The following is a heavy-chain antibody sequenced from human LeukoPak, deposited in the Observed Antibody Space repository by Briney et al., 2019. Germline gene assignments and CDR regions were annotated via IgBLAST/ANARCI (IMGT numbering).Heavy chain of an antibody. CDR3: ARFLSGGSYYGDFDH. CDR2: ICISGSTI. CDR1: GFTFSSYE. D-gene: IGHD2-15*01. Sequence: GGSLRLSCAASGFTFSSYEMNWVRQAPGKGLEWVSYICISGSTIYYADSVKGRFTISRDNAKNSLYLQMNSLRAEDTAVYYCARFLSGGSYYGDFDHWGQGPLVTVSS. V-gene: IGHV3-48*03. J-gene: IGHJ4*02.